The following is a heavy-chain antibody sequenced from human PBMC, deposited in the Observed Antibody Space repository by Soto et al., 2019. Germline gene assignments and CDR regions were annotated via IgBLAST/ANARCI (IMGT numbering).Heavy chain of an antibody. CDR3: AKDKYDILTGYSIPNWFDP. CDR2: ISGSGHST. V-gene: IGHV3-23*01. CDR1: GFTFSSYA. J-gene: IGHJ5*02. D-gene: IGHD3-9*01. Sequence: PWGSLRLSCVVSGFTFSSYAMTWVRQAPGKGLEWVSGISGSGHSTYHADSVKGRFTISRDNSNNTLYLQMNSLRAEDTAVYYCAKDKYDILTGYSIPNWFDPWGQGTLVTVSS.